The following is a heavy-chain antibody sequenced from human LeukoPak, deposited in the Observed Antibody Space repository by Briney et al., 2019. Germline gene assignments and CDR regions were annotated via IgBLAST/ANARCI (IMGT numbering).Heavy chain of an antibody. CDR1: GGSMSSYY. V-gene: IGHV4-59*01. D-gene: IGHD5-18*01. J-gene: IGHJ6*03. CDR3: ARGGYSYGYYYYMDV. Sequence: PSETLSLTCTVSGGSMSSYYWSWIRQPPGKGLEWIGYIYYSGSTNYNPSLKNRVTISVDTSKNQFSLKLSSVTAADTAVYFCARGGYSYGYYYYMDVWGKGTTVTVSS. CDR2: IYYSGST.